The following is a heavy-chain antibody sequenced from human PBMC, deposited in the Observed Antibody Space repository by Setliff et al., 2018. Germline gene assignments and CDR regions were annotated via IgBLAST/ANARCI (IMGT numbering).Heavy chain of an antibody. CDR2: IYYSGST. J-gene: IGHJ6*03. V-gene: IGHV4-59*12. D-gene: IGHD1-26*01. Sequence: SETLSLTCTVSGGSISSSYWSWIRQPPGKGLEWIGYIYYSGSTNYNPSLKSRVTISVDTSKNQFSLLLNSVTAADTAVYYCARAPPNRYSGSYEYFYMDVWGKGTTVTVSS. CDR1: GGSISSSY. CDR3: ARAPPNRYSGSYEYFYMDV.